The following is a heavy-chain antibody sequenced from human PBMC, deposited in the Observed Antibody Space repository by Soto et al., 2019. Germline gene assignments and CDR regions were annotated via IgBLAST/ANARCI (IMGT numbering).Heavy chain of an antibody. CDR2: ISSSSSTI. J-gene: IGHJ6*02. D-gene: IGHD4-17*01. CDR1: GFTFSSYS. Sequence: EVQLVESGGGLVQPGGSLRLSCAASGFTFSSYSMTWVRQAPGKGLEWVSYISSSSSTIYYADYVKGRFTISRDNAKNSLYLQMNSLRDEDTAVYYCASSTVTKYYYYGMDVWGQGTTVTVSS. CDR3: ASSTVTKYYYYGMDV. V-gene: IGHV3-48*02.